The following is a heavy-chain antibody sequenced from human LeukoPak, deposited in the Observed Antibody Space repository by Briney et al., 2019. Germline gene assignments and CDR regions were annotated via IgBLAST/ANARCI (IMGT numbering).Heavy chain of an antibody. CDR3: ATQYGDYVYYFDY. D-gene: IGHD4-17*01. Sequence: ASVKVSFKASGYTFTFYYLHWVRQAPGQGLEWMGWISPNSGGTNYAQKFQGRVTMTRDTSISTAYMELSRLRSDDTAVYYCATQYGDYVYYFDYWGQGTLVTVSS. CDR1: GYTFTFYY. CDR2: ISPNSGGT. J-gene: IGHJ4*02. V-gene: IGHV1-2*02.